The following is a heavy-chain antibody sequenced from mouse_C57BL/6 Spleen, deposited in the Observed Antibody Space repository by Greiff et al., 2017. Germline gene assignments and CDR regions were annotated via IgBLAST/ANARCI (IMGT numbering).Heavy chain of an antibody. D-gene: IGHD3-2*02. Sequence: VQLQQSGAELVRPGASVTLSCKASGYTFTDYEMHWVKQTPVHGLEWIGAIDPETGGNAYNQKFKGKAILTADKSSSTAYMELRSLTSEDSAVYYCTSVQLRPFAYWGQGTLVTVSA. CDR1: GYTFTDYE. CDR3: TSVQLRPFAY. J-gene: IGHJ3*01. V-gene: IGHV1-15*01. CDR2: IDPETGGN.